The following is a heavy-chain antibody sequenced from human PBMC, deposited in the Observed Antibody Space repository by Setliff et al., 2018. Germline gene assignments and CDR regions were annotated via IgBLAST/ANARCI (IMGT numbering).Heavy chain of an antibody. CDR2: ISPVYGIA. CDR1: GYAFITFG. D-gene: IGHD3-22*01. CDR3: VRGPEPSVVVAIPFDH. Sequence: ASVKVSCKTSGYAFITFGMSWVRQAPGQGLEWMGWISPVYGIANYARKFQGRVTMTADTSTTTAYLELTSLRYDDTAVYYCVRGPEPSVVVAIPFDHWGQGSLVTVSS. V-gene: IGHV1-18*01. J-gene: IGHJ4*02.